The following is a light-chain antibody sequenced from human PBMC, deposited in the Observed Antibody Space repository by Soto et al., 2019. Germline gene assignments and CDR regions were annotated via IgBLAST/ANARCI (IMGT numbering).Light chain of an antibody. J-gene: IGLJ3*02. Sequence: QSALTQPPSASGSPGQSVTISCTGTSSDVGGYNYVSWYQQHPGKAPKLMIYEVSKRPSGVPDRFSGSKSGNTASLTVSGLQAEDEADYYCSSYAGSNNWVFGGGTKGHRP. CDR2: EVS. CDR1: SSDVGGYNY. CDR3: SSYAGSNNWV. V-gene: IGLV2-8*01.